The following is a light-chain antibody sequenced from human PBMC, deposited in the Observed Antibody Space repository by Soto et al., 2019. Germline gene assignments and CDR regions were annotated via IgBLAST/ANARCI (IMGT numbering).Light chain of an antibody. CDR2: DVS. Sequence: QSVLTQPASVSGSPGQSITISCTGTSSDVGGYNYVSWYQQHPGKAPKLMIYDVSNRPSGVSNRFSGSKSGNTASLTISGLKAEEEADYYCSSYTSSSAYVFGTGTKVTVL. J-gene: IGLJ1*01. V-gene: IGLV2-14*01. CDR3: SSYTSSSAYV. CDR1: SSDVGGYNY.